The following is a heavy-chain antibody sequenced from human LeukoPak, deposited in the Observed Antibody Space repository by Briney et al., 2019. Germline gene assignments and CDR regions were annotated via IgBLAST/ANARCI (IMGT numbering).Heavy chain of an antibody. D-gene: IGHD2-2*01. J-gene: IGHJ4*02. CDR3: ASGSSTRYYYFDY. CDR2: ISSSSSYI. CDR1: GFTFSSYS. Sequence: GGSLRLSCAASGFTFSSYSMNWVRRAPGKGLEWVSSISSSSSYIYYADSVKGRFTISRDNAKNSLYLQMNSLRAEDTAVYYCASGSSTRYYYFDYWGQGTLVTVSS. V-gene: IGHV3-21*01.